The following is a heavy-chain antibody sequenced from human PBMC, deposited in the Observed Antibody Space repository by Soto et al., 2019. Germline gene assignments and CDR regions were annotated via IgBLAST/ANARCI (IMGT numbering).Heavy chain of an antibody. V-gene: IGHV3-30*18. CDR1: GFTFSSYG. Sequence: PGGSLRLSCAASGFTFSSYGMHWVRQAPGKGLEWVAVISYDGSNKYYADSVKGRFTISRDNSKNTLYLQMNSLRAEDTAVYYCAKPHSSSWYYYGMDVWGQGTTVTVSS. D-gene: IGHD6-13*01. CDR3: AKPHSSSWYYYGMDV. J-gene: IGHJ6*02. CDR2: ISYDGSNK.